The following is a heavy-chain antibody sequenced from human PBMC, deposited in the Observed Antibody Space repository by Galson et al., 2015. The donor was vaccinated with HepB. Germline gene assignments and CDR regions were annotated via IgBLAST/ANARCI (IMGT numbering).Heavy chain of an antibody. V-gene: IGHV1-46*01. CDR1: GYTFTSYY. CDR2: INHSGGST. J-gene: IGHJ3*02. Sequence: SVKVSCKASGYTFTSYYMHWVRQAPGQGLEWMGIINHSGGSTSYAQKFQGRVTMTRDTSTSTVYMELSSLRSEDTAVYYCASRRGVSLPDIWGQGTMVTVSS. D-gene: IGHD3-10*01. CDR3: ASRRGVSLPDI.